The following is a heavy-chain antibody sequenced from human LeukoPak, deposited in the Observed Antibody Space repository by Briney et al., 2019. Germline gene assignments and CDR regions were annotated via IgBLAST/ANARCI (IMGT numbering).Heavy chain of an antibody. CDR1: GGSFSGYY. J-gene: IGHJ4*02. V-gene: IGHV4-34*01. CDR3: AKLRGSGKNY. D-gene: IGHD3-10*01. CDR2: INHSGST. Sequence: SSETLSLTCAVYGGSFSGYYWSWIRQPPGKGLEWIGEINHSGSTNYNPSLKSRVTISVDTSKNQFSLKLSSVTAADTAVYYCAKLRGSGKNYWGQGTLVTVSS.